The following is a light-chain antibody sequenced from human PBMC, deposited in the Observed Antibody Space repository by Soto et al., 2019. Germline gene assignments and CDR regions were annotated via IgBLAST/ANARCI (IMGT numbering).Light chain of an antibody. CDR3: LRYGDSPPAYT. CDR2: GAS. J-gene: IGKJ2*01. Sequence: EIVLTQSPGTVSLSPGERATLSCRASQSVSSRNLAWYRQKPGQAPSRLIFGASNRATGIPDRFSGSGSGTDFTLTISRLEPEDFAVYYCLRYGDSPPAYTFGQGTKLEIK. CDR1: QSVSSRN. V-gene: IGKV3-20*01.